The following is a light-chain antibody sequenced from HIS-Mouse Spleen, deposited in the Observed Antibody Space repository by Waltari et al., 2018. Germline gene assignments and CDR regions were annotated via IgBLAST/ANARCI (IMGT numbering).Light chain of an antibody. J-gene: IGKJ3*01. CDR2: GAS. CDR3: QQYGSSPFT. Sequence: EIVLTQSPGTLALSPGERATLACRASQSVRSCYLAWYQQKPSQAPRLLIYGASSRATGIPDRFSGSGWVTDFPLTISRLETEDFAVYYCQQYGSSPFTFGPGTKVDIK. V-gene: IGKV3-20*01. CDR1: QSVRSCY.